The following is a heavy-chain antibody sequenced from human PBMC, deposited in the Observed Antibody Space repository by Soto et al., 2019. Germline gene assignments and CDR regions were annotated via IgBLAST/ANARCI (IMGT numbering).Heavy chain of an antibody. D-gene: IGHD4-4*01. CDR2: ISSSSSYI. Sequence: GGSLRLSCAASGFTFSSYSMNWVRQAPGKGLEWVSSISSSSSYIYYADSVKGRFTISRDNAKNSLYLQMNSLRAEDTAVYYCARDLPHDYSIPLYYYYGMDVWGQGTTVTVSS. J-gene: IGHJ6*02. V-gene: IGHV3-21*01. CDR1: GFTFSSYS. CDR3: ARDLPHDYSIPLYYYYGMDV.